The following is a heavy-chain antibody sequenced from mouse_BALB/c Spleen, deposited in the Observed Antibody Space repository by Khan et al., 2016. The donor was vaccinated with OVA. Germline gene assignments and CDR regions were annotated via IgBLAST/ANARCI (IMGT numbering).Heavy chain of an antibody. Sequence: EVMLVESGGDLVKPGGSLKLSCAASGFTFSSYSMSWVRQTPDKRLEWVATISSGGDYTYYPDNVKGRFTISRDNAKNTLYLKMSSLKSEDTAMYYCASHLTGSFAYWGQGTLVTVSA. J-gene: IGHJ3*01. D-gene: IGHD4-1*01. V-gene: IGHV5-6*01. CDR1: GFTFSSYS. CDR2: ISSGGDYT. CDR3: ASHLTGSFAY.